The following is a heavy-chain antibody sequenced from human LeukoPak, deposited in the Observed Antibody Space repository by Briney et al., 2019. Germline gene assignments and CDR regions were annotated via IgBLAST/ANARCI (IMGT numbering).Heavy chain of an antibody. Sequence: PSQTLSLTCTVSGGSISSGSYYWSWIRQPAGKGLEWIGRIYTSGSTNYNPSLKSRVTISVDTSKNQFSLKLSSVTAADTAVYYCARVLPAAKFVDYWGQGTLVTVSS. D-gene: IGHD2-2*01. CDR3: ARVLPAAKFVDY. V-gene: IGHV4-61*02. CDR2: IYTSGST. CDR1: GGSISSGSYY. J-gene: IGHJ4*02.